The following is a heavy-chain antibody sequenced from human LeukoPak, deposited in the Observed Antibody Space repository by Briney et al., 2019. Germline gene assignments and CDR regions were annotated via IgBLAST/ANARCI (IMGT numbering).Heavy chain of an antibody. V-gene: IGHV4-34*01. CDR2: INHSGST. J-gene: IGHJ2*01. CDR1: GGSFSGYY. D-gene: IGHD7-27*01. Sequence: AETLSLTCAVYGGSFSGYYWGWIRQPPGKGLEWIGAINHSGSTNYNPSLKRRVPISVETSKNQFSLKLSSVTAADTAVYYCARGGPGRHRYFDLSGRGTLVTVS. CDR3: ARGGPGRHRYFDL.